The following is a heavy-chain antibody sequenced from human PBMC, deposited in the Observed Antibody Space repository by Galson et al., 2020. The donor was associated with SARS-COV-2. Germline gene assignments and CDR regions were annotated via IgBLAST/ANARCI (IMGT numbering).Heavy chain of an antibody. CDR3: TWTTVTLEWDF. CDR1: GFTFSNAW. Sequence: GESLKISCAASGFTFSNAWMSWVRQAPGKGLEWVGRVKSKTDGGTTDYAAPVKGRIIISRDDSKNTLYLQMDSLKTEDTAVYYCTWTTVTLEWDFWGQGTQVTVAA. CDR2: VKSKTDGGTT. J-gene: IGHJ4*02. V-gene: IGHV3-15*01. D-gene: IGHD4-17*01.